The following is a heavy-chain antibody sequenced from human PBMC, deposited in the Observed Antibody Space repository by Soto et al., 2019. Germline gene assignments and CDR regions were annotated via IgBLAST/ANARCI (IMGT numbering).Heavy chain of an antibody. D-gene: IGHD2-2*01. J-gene: IGHJ4*02. V-gene: IGHV3-48*01. CDR2: ITRSSSNR. CDR3: ARDTIYSFDY. CDR1: GFTFSDYS. Sequence: PGGSLRLSCVASGFTFSDYSMNWVRQAPGKGLEWISYITRSSSNRYYADSVKGRFTISRDNAKNSLYLQMNSLSAEDTAVYYCARDTIYSFDYWGQGTLVTVSS.